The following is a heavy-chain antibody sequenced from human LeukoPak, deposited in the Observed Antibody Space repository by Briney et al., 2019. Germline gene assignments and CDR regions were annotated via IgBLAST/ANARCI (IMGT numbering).Heavy chain of an antibody. Sequence: GGSLRLSCAASGFIYSRYWMSWLRQAPGKGLEWVANINEDGRGNYYVDSVKGRFTISRDNAKNSLYLQMNSLRAEDTAVYYCARETQLSHWGQGTLVTVSS. V-gene: IGHV3-7*01. CDR3: ARETQLSH. CDR2: INEDGRGN. J-gene: IGHJ4*02. CDR1: GFIYSRYW.